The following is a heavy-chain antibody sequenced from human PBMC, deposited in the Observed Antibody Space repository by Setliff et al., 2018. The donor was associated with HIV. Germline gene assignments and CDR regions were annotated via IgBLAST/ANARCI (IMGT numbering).Heavy chain of an antibody. CDR3: ARSQGIGNYYMDV. J-gene: IGHJ6*03. Sequence: GGSLRLSCAASGFTFSTYCMNWVRQAPGKGLEWVSSISYGSTWVYYSDSVKGRFTISRDDAKNSLFLQVDSLTAEDTAVYYCARSQGIGNYYMDVWGQGTPVTVSS. V-gene: IGHV3-21*01. D-gene: IGHD2-15*01. CDR1: GFTFSTYC. CDR2: ISYGSTWV.